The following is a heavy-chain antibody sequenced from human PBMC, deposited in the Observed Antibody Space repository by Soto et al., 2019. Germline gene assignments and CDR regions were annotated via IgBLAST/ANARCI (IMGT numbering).Heavy chain of an antibody. CDR2: IYYSGST. Sequence: QLQLQESGPGLVKPSETLSLTCTVSGGSFSSSSYYWGWIRQPPGKGLEWIGSIYYSGSTYYNPSLKSRVTISVDTSKNQFSLKLSSVTAADTAVYYCAILGDYYGSGSYYQWFDPWGQGTLVTVSS. V-gene: IGHV4-39*01. CDR3: AILGDYYGSGSYYQWFDP. D-gene: IGHD3-10*01. J-gene: IGHJ5*02. CDR1: GGSFSSSSYY.